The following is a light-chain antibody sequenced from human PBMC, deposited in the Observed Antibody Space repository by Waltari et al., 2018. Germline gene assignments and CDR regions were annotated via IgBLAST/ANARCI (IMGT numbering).Light chain of an antibody. CDR1: SSDVGGYNY. V-gene: IGLV2-11*01. CDR3: CSYAGSYVV. CDR2: DVS. Sequence: QSALTQPRSVSGSPGQSVPISCTGTSSDVGGYNYVSWYQQHPGKAPKLMIYDVSKRPSGVPDRFPGSKSGNTASLTISGLQAEDEADYYCCSYAGSYVVFGGGTKLTVL. J-gene: IGLJ2*01.